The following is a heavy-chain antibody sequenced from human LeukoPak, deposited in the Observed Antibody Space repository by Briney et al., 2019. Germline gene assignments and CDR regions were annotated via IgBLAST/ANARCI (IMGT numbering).Heavy chain of an antibody. CDR1: GFTFSSYG. CDR2: ISYDGNSK. CDR3: AKESTGRWNLNP. Sequence: GGSLRLSCAASGFTFSSYGMHWVRQAPGKGLEWVAVISYDGNSKYYADSVKGRFTISRDNSKNTLYLQMNSLRPEDTAVYYCAKESTGRWNLNPWGQGTLVTVSS. J-gene: IGHJ5*02. D-gene: IGHD1-1*01. V-gene: IGHV3-30*18.